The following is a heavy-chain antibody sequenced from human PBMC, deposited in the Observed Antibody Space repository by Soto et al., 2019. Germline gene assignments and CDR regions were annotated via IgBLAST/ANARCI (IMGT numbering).Heavy chain of an antibody. V-gene: IGHV3-23*01. D-gene: IGHD2-15*01. CDR1: GFTFSSYA. CDR2: ISGSGSST. Sequence: GGSLRLSCAASGFTFSSYAMSWVRQAPGKGLEWVSAISGSGSSTYYADSVKGRFTISRDNSKNSLYLQMNSLRAEDTAVYYCARALGYCSGGSCYNWFGPWGQGTLVTVAS. J-gene: IGHJ5*02. CDR3: ARALGYCSGGSCYNWFGP.